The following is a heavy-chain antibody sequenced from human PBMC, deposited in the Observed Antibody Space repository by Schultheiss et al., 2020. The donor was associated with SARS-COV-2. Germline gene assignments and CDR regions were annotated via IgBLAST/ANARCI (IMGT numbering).Heavy chain of an antibody. CDR3: ARGGYYDFWKTFYYYYMDV. V-gene: IGHV3-21*01. CDR1: GFTFSSYW. D-gene: IGHD3-3*01. CDR2: ISSSSSYI. Sequence: GGSLRLSCAASGFTFSSYWMSWVRQAPGKGLEWVSSISSSSSYIYYADSVKGRFTISRDNSKNTLYLQMNSLRPEDTAVYYCARGGYYDFWKTFYYYYMDVWGKGTTVTVSS. J-gene: IGHJ6*03.